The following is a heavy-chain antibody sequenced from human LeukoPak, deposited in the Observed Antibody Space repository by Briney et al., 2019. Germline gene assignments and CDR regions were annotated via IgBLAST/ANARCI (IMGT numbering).Heavy chain of an antibody. V-gene: IGHV3-66*01. CDR3: ARDSTTVTPRDAFNI. CDR2: IYSGGST. J-gene: IGHJ3*02. Sequence: GGSLSLSCAASGFTVSTNYMSWVRQAPGKGLEWVSVIYSGGSTYYADSVKGRFTISRDNSKNTLYLQMNSLRAEHTAVYYCARDSTTVTPRDAFNIWGQGTMVTVSS. CDR1: GFTVSTNY. D-gene: IGHD4-17*01.